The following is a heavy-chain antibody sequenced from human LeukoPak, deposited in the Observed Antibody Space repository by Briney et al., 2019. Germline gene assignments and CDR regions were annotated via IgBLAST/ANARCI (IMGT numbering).Heavy chain of an antibody. CDR1: GFTFSTYS. CDR3: ARYCSSSRCPYYYYMDV. Sequence: GGSLRLSCAASGFTFSTYSMNWVRQAPGKGLEWVSSISSSGSSGTYIYYADSVKGRFTISRDNAKNSLFLQMNSLRAEDTAVYYCARYCSSSRCPYYYYMDVWGKGTTVTVSS. V-gene: IGHV3-21*01. D-gene: IGHD2-2*01. J-gene: IGHJ6*03. CDR2: ISSSGSSGTYI.